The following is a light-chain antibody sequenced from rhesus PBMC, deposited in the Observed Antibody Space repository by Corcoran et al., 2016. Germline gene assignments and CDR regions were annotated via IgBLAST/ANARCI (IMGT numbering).Light chain of an antibody. J-gene: IGLJ1*01. CDR2: EVS. Sequence: QAALTQPRSVSGSPGQSVTISCTGTSSDLGGYNYVSWYQQHPGTAPKLMIYEVSQRPSGVSDRFSGSKSGNTASLTISGLQAEDEADYYCSSYAGSNTYIFGAGTRLTVL. CDR3: SSYAGSNTYI. V-gene: IGLV2-32*02. CDR1: SSDLGGYNY.